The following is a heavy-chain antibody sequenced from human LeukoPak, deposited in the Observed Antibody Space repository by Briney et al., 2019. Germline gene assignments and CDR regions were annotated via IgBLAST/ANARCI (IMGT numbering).Heavy chain of an antibody. J-gene: IGHJ4*02. CDR3: ARGGAPGFLSSSWYHFDY. CDR2: ISSSSSTI. D-gene: IGHD6-13*01. CDR1: RFTFSSYS. Sequence: GGSLRLSCAASRFTFSSYSMNWVRQAPGKGLEWVSYISSSSSTIYYADSVKGRFTISRDNAKNSLYLQMNSLRAEDTAVYYCARGGAPGFLSSSWYHFDYWGQGTLVTVSS. V-gene: IGHV3-48*01.